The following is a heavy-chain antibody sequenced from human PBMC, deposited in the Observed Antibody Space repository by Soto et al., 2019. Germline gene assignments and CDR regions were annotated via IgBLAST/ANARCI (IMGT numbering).Heavy chain of an antibody. CDR2: ISAYNGNT. CDR3: ASEPQPTYYYYGMDV. CDR1: GYTFTSYG. Sequence: QVQLVQSGAEVKKPGASVKVSCKASGYTFTSYGISWVRQAPGQGLEWMGWISAYNGNTIYAQKFQGRVTITADESTSTAYMELSSLRSEDTAVYYCASEPQPTYYYYGMDVWGQGTTVTVSS. V-gene: IGHV1-18*01. D-gene: IGHD5-18*01. J-gene: IGHJ6*02.